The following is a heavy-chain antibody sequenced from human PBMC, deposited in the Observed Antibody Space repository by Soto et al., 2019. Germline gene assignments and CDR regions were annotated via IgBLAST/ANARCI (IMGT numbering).Heavy chain of an antibody. CDR3: ARSDSYDSSRNVDY. D-gene: IGHD3-22*01. CDR1: GFTFSSYG. J-gene: IGHJ4*02. CDR2: IWYDGSNK. Sequence: QVQLVESGGGVVQPGRSLRLSCAASGFTFSSYGMHWVRQAPGKGLEWVAVIWYDGSNKYYADSVKGRFTISRDNSKNTLYLQMNSLRAEDTAVYYCARSDSYDSSRNVDYWGQGTLVTVSS. V-gene: IGHV3-33*01.